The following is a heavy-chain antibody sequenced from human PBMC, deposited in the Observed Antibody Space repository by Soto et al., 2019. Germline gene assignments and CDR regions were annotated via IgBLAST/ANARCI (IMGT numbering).Heavy chain of an antibody. Sequence: PGGSLRLSCAASGFTFSNHAIHWVRQTPGKGLEWVAVISYTGSNKYYADSVKGRFTISRDNSKNTLYLQMNSLRAEDTAVYYCAKDLSVMAAAGTFDIWGQGTTVTVSS. CDR1: GFTFSNHA. D-gene: IGHD6-13*01. V-gene: IGHV3-30*18. CDR2: ISYTGSNK. CDR3: AKDLSVMAAAGTFDI. J-gene: IGHJ3*02.